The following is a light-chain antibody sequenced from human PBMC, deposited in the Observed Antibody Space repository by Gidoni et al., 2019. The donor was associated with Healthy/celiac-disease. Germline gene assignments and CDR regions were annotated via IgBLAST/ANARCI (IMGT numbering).Light chain of an antibody. CDR2: GAS. V-gene: IGKV3-20*01. CDR1: QSVSSSY. Sequence: IVLTQSPGTRSLSPGERATLPCRASQSVSSSYLAWYHQKPGQAPRLLIYGASSRATGIPDRFSGSGCGTDFTLTISRLEPEDFAVYYCQEYGSSPMYTFGQGTKLEIK. CDR3: QEYGSSPMYT. J-gene: IGKJ2*01.